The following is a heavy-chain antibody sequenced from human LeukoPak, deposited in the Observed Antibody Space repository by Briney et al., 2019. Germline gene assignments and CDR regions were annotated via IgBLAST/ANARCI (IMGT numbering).Heavy chain of an antibody. Sequence: GGSLRLSCAASGFTVSSNYMSWVRQAPGKGLEWVSVIYSGGSTYYADSVKGRFTISRDNSMNTLYLQMNSLRAEDTAVYYCARVDGGFGVAKGYYYYMDVWGKGTTVTVSS. CDR3: ARVDGGFGVAKGYYYYMDV. J-gene: IGHJ6*03. CDR1: GFTVSSNY. D-gene: IGHD3-3*01. CDR2: IYSGGST. V-gene: IGHV3-66*02.